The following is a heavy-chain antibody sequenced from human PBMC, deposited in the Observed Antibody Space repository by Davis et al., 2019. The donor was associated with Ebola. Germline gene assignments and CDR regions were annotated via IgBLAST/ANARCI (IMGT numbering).Heavy chain of an antibody. V-gene: IGHV5-51*01. CDR3: ARQRSVMDYYSFDP. Sequence: GESLKISCKGSGYSFTSYWIGWVRQMPGKGLEWMGMIYPGDSDTTDRPSFQGHVTMSVDTSMSTAYLQWNSLKASDTAMYYCARQRSVMDYYSFDPWGQGTLVTVSS. J-gene: IGHJ5*02. D-gene: IGHD1-26*01. CDR2: IYPGDSDT. CDR1: GYSFTSYW.